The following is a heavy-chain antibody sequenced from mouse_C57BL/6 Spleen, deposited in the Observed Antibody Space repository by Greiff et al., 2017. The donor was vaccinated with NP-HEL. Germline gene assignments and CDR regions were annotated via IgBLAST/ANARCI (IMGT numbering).Heavy chain of an antibody. Sequence: QVQLQQSGPELVKPGASVKISCKASGYAFSSSWMNWVKQRPGKGLEWIGRIYPGDGDTNYNGKFKGKATLTADKSSSTAYMQLSSLTSEDSAVYFCAKEGSYDGYPYYAMDYWGQGTSVTVSS. CDR3: AKEGSYDGYPYYAMDY. J-gene: IGHJ4*01. V-gene: IGHV1-82*01. CDR2: IYPGDGDT. CDR1: GYAFSSSW. D-gene: IGHD2-3*01.